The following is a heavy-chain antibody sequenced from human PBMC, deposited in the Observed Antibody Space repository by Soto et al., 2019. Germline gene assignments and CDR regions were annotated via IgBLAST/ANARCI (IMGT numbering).Heavy chain of an antibody. CDR2: IHYSGAT. Sequence: SETLSLTCTVSGGSMRNYFWTWIRQPPGQGLEWIGYIHYSGATSFFPSYNPSLRSRVTISEDTSKNQFSLKLLSVTTADTAVYFCAAGEASSRNLAPYYLDFWGQGTLVTVSS. CDR1: GGSMRNYF. D-gene: IGHD6-13*01. V-gene: IGHV4-59*01. CDR3: AAGEASSRNLAPYYLDF. J-gene: IGHJ4*02.